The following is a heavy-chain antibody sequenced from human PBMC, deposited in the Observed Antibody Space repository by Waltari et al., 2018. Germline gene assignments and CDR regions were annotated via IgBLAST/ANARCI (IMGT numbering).Heavy chain of an antibody. CDR3: AKLWDLSGY. CDR2: ISGSGHLA. D-gene: IGHD1-26*01. J-gene: IGHJ4*02. Sequence: VRLLESGVGLVQPGGSVSLSCAPSRFPFSDYSISWVRQSPEKGLEWVSAISGSGHLAHYADSVKGRFTISRDNSKNTLYLQMNSLRAGDTAIYYCAKLWDLSGYWGQGALVTVSS. V-gene: IGHV3-23*01. CDR1: RFPFSDYS.